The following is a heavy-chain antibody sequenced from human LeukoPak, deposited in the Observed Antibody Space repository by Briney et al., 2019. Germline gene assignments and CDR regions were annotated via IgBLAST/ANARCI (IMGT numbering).Heavy chain of an antibody. D-gene: IGHD3-22*01. CDR3: AKAYYYDSSGYYYDDAFDI. CDR2: ISGSGGTT. J-gene: IGHJ3*02. V-gene: IGHV3-23*01. CDR1: GFIFSRYG. Sequence: GGTLRLSCAASGFIFSRYGMSWVRQAPGKGLEWVSAISGSGGTTYYTDSVKGRFTISRDNSKNTLYLQMNSLRAEDTAVYYCAKAYYYDSSGYYYDDAFDIWGQGTMVTVSS.